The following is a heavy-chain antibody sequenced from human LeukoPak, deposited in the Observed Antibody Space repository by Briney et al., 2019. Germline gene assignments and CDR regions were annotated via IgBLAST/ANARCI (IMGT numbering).Heavy chain of an antibody. CDR1: GDSVSADSAT. CDR2: TYYRSNRSKWSS. D-gene: IGHD1-14*01. J-gene: IGHJ5*02. V-gene: IGHV6-1*01. Sequence: SQTLSLTCAISGDSVSADSATWNWIRQSPWRGLEWLGRTYYRSNRSKWSSDYALSVESRITISPDTSKNEFSLQLNSMTPEDTAVYYCARDATRTGWFDPWGQGTLVTVSA. CDR3: ARDATRTGWFDP.